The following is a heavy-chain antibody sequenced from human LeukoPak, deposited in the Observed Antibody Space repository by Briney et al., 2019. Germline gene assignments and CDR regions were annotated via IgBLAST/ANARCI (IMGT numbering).Heavy chain of an antibody. J-gene: IGHJ5*02. CDR2: IKQDGDEK. V-gene: IGHV3-7*01. Sequence: GGCLRLSSAASGFTFCVYWMSWVRQAPGTGLERVANIKQDGDEKYYVDSVRGRFTISRDNAKNSLYLQMNSLRAEDTAVYYCARDDCSSISCYHNWFDPWGQGTLVTVSS. CDR1: GFTFCVYW. D-gene: IGHD2-2*01. CDR3: ARDDCSSISCYHNWFDP.